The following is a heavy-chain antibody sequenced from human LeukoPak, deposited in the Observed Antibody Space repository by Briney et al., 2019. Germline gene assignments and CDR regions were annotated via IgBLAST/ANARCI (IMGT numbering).Heavy chain of an antibody. J-gene: IGHJ6*03. CDR3: ARGGWYGYYYYMDV. D-gene: IGHD6-19*01. CDR1: EFTFSSYD. CDR2: IGTAGDT. V-gene: IGHV3-13*01. Sequence: GGSLRLSCAASEFTFSSYDMHWVRQATGKGLEWVSAIGTAGDTYYPGSVKGRFTIPRENAKNSLYLQMSSLRAGDTAVYYCARGGWYGYYYYMDVWGKGTTVTVSS.